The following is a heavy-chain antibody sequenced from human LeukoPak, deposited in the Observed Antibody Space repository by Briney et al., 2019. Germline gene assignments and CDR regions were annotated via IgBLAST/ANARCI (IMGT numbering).Heavy chain of an antibody. Sequence: ASVKVSCKASGYTFTSFDFSWVRQATGQGLEWMGWMSPNSGNSGYEQRFQGRVTLTRNTAIRTAYMELSGLRSDDTAVYYCGRVRGNCGDDCYSFDSWGLGTLVTVSS. D-gene: IGHD2-21*02. CDR2: MSPNSGNS. V-gene: IGHV1-8*01. J-gene: IGHJ4*02. CDR1: GYTFTSFD. CDR3: GRVRGNCGDDCYSFDS.